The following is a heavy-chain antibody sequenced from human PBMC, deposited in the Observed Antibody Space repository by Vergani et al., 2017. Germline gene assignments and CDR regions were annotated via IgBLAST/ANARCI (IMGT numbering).Heavy chain of an antibody. V-gene: IGHV3-23*01. J-gene: IGHJ4*02. CDR3: SKVRMYYYDSSGYSDY. CDR1: GFTFSNYA. D-gene: IGHD3-22*01. Sequence: EVQLLESGGGLVQPGGSLRLSCTASGFTFSNYAMSWVRQAPGKGLEGVSAISGSGSITYYADSVKGRFTISRDKSKNTLFLNMNSLRAEDTAVYYCSKVRMYYYDSSGYSDYWGQGTLVTVSS. CDR2: ISGSGSIT.